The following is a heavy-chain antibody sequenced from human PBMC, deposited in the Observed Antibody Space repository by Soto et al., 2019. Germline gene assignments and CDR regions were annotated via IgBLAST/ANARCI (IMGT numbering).Heavy chain of an antibody. CDR1: GFTFGAYY. D-gene: IGHD4-4*01. CDR3: ARERRLTTPYFYSVTDV. V-gene: IGHV3-7*03. J-gene: IGHJ6*02. Sequence: GGSLRLSCAASGFTFGAYYMTWVRQAPGKGLEWVANIKQDGSERNYVDSVKGRFTVSRDNAKNSLYLQLNSLRAEDTAMYYCARERRLTTPYFYSVTDVWGQGTTVTVSS. CDR2: IKQDGSER.